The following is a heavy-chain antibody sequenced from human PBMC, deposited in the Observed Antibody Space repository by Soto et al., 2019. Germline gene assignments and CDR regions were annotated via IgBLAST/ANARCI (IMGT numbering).Heavy chain of an antibody. D-gene: IGHD3-9*01. J-gene: IGHJ4*01. CDR1: GGSISPTNYY. Sequence: ASETLSLTCTGSGGSISPTNYYWGWIRQPPGKGLEWIGSIYYSGSTYYNPSLKSRVTISVDTSKNQFSLKLTSVTAADTAVYYCARHRFPLSGPLIDYWGHGTLVTVSS. CDR3: ARHRFPLSGPLIDY. V-gene: IGHV4-39*01. CDR2: IYYSGST.